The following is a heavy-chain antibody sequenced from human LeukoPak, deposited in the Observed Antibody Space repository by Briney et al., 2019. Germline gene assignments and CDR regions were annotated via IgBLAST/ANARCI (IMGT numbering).Heavy chain of an antibody. CDR2: IRSKAYGGTT. CDR1: GFTFGDYA. CDR3: TRVLGSLWFGECFDY. D-gene: IGHD3-10*01. Sequence: GGSLRLSCTASGFTFGDYAMSWFRQAPGKGLEWVGFIRSKAYGGTTEYAASVKGRFTISTDDSKSIAYLQMNSLKTEDTAVYYCTRVLGSLWFGECFDYWGQGTLVTVSS. V-gene: IGHV3-49*03. J-gene: IGHJ4*02.